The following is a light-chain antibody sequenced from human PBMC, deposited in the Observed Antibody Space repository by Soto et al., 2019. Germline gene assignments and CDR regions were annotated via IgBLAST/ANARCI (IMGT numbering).Light chain of an antibody. CDR3: QQYSIFALS. CDR1: QSVSNY. J-gene: IGKJ4*01. V-gene: IGKV3-20*01. Sequence: EIVLTQSPGTLSLSPGERATLSCRASQSVSNYLAWYQQKPGQAPRLLIYGVSSRATGIPDRFSGSGSGTDFTLTISRLEPEDVAVYYCQQYSIFALSFGGGTKVEIK. CDR2: GVS.